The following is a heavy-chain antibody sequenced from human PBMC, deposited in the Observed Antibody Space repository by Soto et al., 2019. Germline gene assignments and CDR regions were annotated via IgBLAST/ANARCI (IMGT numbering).Heavy chain of an antibody. V-gene: IGHV1-2*04. CDR2: INPNSVGT. CDR3: ARGGYDTLTGYSRANYYYYYGMDV. D-gene: IGHD3-9*01. Sequence: ASVKVSCKASGDTFTGYYMHWVRQAPGQGLEWMGWINPNSVGTNYAQKFQGWVTMTRDTSISTAYMELSRLRSDDTAVYYCARGGYDTLTGYSRANYYYYYGMDVWGQGTTVTVSS. CDR1: GDTFTGYY. J-gene: IGHJ6*02.